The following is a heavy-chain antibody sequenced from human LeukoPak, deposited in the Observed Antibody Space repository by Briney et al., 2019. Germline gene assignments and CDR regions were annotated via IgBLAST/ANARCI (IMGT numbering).Heavy chain of an antibody. V-gene: IGHV4-59*08. CDR3: ARLTLLEYSSSWYQSSGNNNWFDP. Sequence: PSETLSLTCSVSGGSISSYYWSWIRQPPGKGLEWIGYIYNSGSTKYNPSLKSRVTISVDTSKNQVSLKLSSVTAADTAVYYCARLTLLEYSSSWYQSSGNNNWFDPWGQGTLVTVSS. CDR1: GGSISSYY. J-gene: IGHJ5*02. CDR2: IYNSGST. D-gene: IGHD6-13*01.